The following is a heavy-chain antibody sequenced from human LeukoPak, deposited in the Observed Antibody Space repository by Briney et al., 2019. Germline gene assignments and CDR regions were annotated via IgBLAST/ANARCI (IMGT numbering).Heavy chain of an antibody. CDR3: ARDHDRYSSSPEGWFDP. D-gene: IGHD6-6*01. Sequence: SETLSLTCTVSGGSISSYYWSWIRQPPGKGLEWIGYIYYSGSTNYNPSLKSRVTISVDTSKNQFSLKLSSVTAADTAVYYCARDHDRYSSSPEGWFDPWGQGTLVTVSS. J-gene: IGHJ5*02. CDR1: GGSISSYY. V-gene: IGHV4-59*01. CDR2: IYYSGST.